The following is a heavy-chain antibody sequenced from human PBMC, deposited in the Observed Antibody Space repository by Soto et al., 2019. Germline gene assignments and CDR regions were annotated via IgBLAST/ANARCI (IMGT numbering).Heavy chain of an antibody. CDR3: TRTEWYLGDNFDY. CDR2: ISYDGSNK. Sequence: GGSLRLSCAASGFTFSNYAMHWVRQAPGKGLEWVAVISYDGSNKYYADSVKGRFTISRDNSKNTLYLQMNSLRAEDTAVYYCTRTEWYLGDNFDYWGQGTLVTVSS. V-gene: IGHV3-30-3*01. J-gene: IGHJ4*02. D-gene: IGHD3-3*01. CDR1: GFTFSNYA.